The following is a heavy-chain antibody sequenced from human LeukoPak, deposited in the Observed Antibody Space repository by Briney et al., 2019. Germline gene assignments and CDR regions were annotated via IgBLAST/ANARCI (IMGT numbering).Heavy chain of an antibody. J-gene: IGHJ3*01. Sequence: GGSLRLSCTASGFPFSGYWMSWVRPAPGKGLEWVANIKHVGTEKYYVDSVKGRFTISRDNAKNSLYLQMNSLRAEDTAVYYCARDRNYYDNRDYRTDPFDVWGPGTMVTVSS. CDR2: IKHVGTEK. CDR1: GFPFSGYW. CDR3: ARDRNYYDNRDYRTDPFDV. V-gene: IGHV3-7*03. D-gene: IGHD3-22*01.